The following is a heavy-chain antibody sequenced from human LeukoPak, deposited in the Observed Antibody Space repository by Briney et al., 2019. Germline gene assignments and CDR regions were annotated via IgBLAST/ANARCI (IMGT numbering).Heavy chain of an antibody. CDR2: IYYSGST. Sequence: SETLSLTCTVSGGSITSYHYSWIRQPPGKGLEWIGYIYYSGSTNYNPSLKSRVTISVDTSKNQFSLKLSSVTAADTAVYYCARGGSGTYHHYWGQGTLVTVSS. D-gene: IGHD1-26*01. J-gene: IGHJ4*02. CDR3: ARGGSGTYHHY. CDR1: GGSITSYH. V-gene: IGHV4-59*01.